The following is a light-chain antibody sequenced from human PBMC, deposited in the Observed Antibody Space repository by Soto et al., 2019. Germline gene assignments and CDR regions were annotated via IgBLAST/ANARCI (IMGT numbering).Light chain of an antibody. J-gene: IGKJ1*01. V-gene: IGKV3-15*01. CDR1: QSVDSN. CDR2: GAS. CDR3: QQYNNWPPDRT. Sequence: EIVMTQSPATLSVSPGERATLSCSASQSVDSNLAWYQQKPGQAPRLLIYGASTRATGIPARFSVSGSGTEFTLTISSLQSEDFAIYFCQQYNNWPPDRTFGQGTKVEIK.